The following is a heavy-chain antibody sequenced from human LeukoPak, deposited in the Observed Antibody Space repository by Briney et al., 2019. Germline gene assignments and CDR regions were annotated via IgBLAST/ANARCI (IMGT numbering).Heavy chain of an antibody. V-gene: IGHV1-24*01. J-gene: IGHJ6*03. CDR3: ATVFPQRGYYYMDV. D-gene: IGHD6-25*01. CDR1: GNSLIYLS. Sequence: VASVKVSCKVSGNSLIYLSMHWVRQAPGKGLEWLGGLDPEGGGLIYAQHLQGRVIMTEDTSTDTGYMELRSLESEDTGVYYCATVFPQRGYYYMDVWGTGTTVTVSS. CDR2: LDPEGGGL.